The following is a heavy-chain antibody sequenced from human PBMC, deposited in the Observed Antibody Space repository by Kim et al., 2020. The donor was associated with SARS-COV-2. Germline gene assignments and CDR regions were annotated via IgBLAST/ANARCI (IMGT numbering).Heavy chain of an antibody. D-gene: IGHD3-9*01. CDR2: IYPGDSDT. CDR3: ARIRNPVEIYDILTGPDGLHYGMDV. CDR1: GYSFTSYW. J-gene: IGHJ6*02. Sequence: GESLKISCKGSGYSFTSYWIGWVRQMPGKGLEWMGIIYPGDSDTRYSPSFQGQVTISADKSISTAYLQWSSLKASDTAMYYCARIRNPVEIYDILTGPDGLHYGMDVWGQGTTVTVSS. V-gene: IGHV5-51*01.